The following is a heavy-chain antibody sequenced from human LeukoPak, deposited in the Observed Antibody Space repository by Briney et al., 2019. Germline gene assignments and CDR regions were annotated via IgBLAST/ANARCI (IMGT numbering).Heavy chain of an antibody. CDR3: TWYYYDTLDY. CDR1: GFAVRDAW. CDR2: IKSKAAGGTT. D-gene: IGHD3-22*01. V-gene: IGHV3-15*01. J-gene: IGHJ4*02. Sequence: GGSLRLSCAASGFAVRDAWMTWVRQAPGEGLEWVGRIKSKAAGGTTDYAAPVNGRFTISRDDSRNTLYLQMNSLRTEDTAVYYCTWYYYDTLDYWGPGTLVTVSS.